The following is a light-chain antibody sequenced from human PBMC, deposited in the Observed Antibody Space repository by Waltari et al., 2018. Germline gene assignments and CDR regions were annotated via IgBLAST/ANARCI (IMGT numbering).Light chain of an antibody. Sequence: EIMMKQPPATLSVSRGETATLSCSASQSVSSNLAWFQKKPGQAPRLLIYGASTRATGFSARFRGSGSGTEFTLTISSLQSEDFAVYFCLQYDNWPRVFGQGTKLEIK. CDR2: GAS. J-gene: IGKJ2*01. CDR1: QSVSSN. CDR3: LQYDNWPRV. V-gene: IGKV3-15*01.